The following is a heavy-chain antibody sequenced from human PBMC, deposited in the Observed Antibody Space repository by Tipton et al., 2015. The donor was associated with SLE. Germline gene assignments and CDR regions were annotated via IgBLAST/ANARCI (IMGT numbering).Heavy chain of an antibody. CDR3: AKDQCSGGSCYFDY. CDR2: ISWNSGSI. J-gene: IGHJ4*02. Sequence: SLRLSCAASGFTFDDYAMHWVRQAPGKGLEWVSGISWNSGSIGYADSVKGRFTISRDNAKNSLYLQMNSLRAGDTALYYCAKDQCSGGSCYFDYWGQGTLVTVSS. CDR1: GFTFDDYA. D-gene: IGHD2-15*01. V-gene: IGHV3-9*01.